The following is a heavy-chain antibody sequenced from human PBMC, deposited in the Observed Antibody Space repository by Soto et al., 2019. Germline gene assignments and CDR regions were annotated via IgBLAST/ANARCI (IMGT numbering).Heavy chain of an antibody. V-gene: IGHV4-31*02. J-gene: IGHJ5*02. CDR1: GGSISSGGYY. D-gene: IGHD2-2*01. Sequence: SESMAISRTVSGGSISSGGYYWSWIQQHPGKGLEWIGYIYYSGSTYYNPSLKSRVTISVDTSKNQFSLKLSSVTAADTAVYYCARAPAVEPAAETINWFDPWGQGTLVTVSS. CDR3: ARAPAVEPAAETINWFDP. CDR2: IYYSGST.